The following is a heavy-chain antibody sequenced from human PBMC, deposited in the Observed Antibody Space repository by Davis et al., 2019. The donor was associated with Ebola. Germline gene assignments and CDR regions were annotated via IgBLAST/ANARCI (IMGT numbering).Heavy chain of an antibody. CDR3: ARNRGFGELAPLGY. J-gene: IGHJ4*02. D-gene: IGHD3-10*01. CDR1: GFSFSSTW. Sequence: GESLKISCAASGFSFSSTWMHWVRQAPGKGLVWVSRIHSDGTSTIYTDSVKGRFTISRDNAKNSLYLQMNSLRAEDTAVYYCARNRGFGELAPLGYWGQGTLVTVSS. V-gene: IGHV3-74*01. CDR2: IHSDGTST.